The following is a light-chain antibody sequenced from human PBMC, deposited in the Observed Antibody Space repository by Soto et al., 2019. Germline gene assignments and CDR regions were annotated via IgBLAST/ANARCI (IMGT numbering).Light chain of an antibody. Sequence: EIVMTQSPATLSVSPGERAALSCRASQSVSNNLAWYQQQPGQAPMLLIFGASTRATGVPARFSGSGSGTDFTLTINSLQSEDFAVYYCQQYNNWPWTFGQGTKVDIK. CDR3: QQYNNWPWT. CDR2: GAS. CDR1: QSVSNN. J-gene: IGKJ1*01. V-gene: IGKV3-15*01.